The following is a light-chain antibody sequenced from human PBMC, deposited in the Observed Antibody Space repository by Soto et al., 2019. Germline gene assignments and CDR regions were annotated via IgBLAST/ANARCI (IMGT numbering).Light chain of an antibody. V-gene: IGLV1-44*01. J-gene: IGLJ3*02. CDR3: AVWDDTLSGVV. CDR1: SSNIGSNT. Sequence: QSVLTQPPSASGTPGQRVTISCSGSSSNIGSNTVTWYQQFPGTAPKILIYSNNQRPSGVPDRLSCSKSGTSASLAISGLQSEDEADYYCAVWDDTLSGVVFGGGTKVTVL. CDR2: SNN.